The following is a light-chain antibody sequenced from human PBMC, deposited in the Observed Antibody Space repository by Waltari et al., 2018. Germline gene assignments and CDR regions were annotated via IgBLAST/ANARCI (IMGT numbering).Light chain of an antibody. V-gene: IGKV1-9*01. Sequence: IPLTQSPSFLSASVGDRVTITCRASQTISIYLAWYQQKPGKAPKLLIYAASTLQRGVPSRFSGSASGTEFSLTISSLQPEDSATYYCQQLNSYRYTFGQGTKLEIK. CDR1: QTISIY. CDR2: AAS. CDR3: QQLNSYRYT. J-gene: IGKJ2*01.